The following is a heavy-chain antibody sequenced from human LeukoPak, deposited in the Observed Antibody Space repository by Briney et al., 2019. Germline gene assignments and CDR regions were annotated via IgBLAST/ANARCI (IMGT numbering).Heavy chain of an antibody. CDR2: IGAYNGNT. CDR3: ARDLGVAAYYGMDV. D-gene: IGHD2-8*01. J-gene: IGHJ6*02. V-gene: IGHV1-18*01. Sequence: ASVKVSCRASGYTFTSYGISWVRQAPGQGLEWMGWIGAYNGNTNYAQKLQGRVTMTTDTSTRTAYMELRSLRSDDTAVYYCARDLGVAAYYGMDVWGQGTTVTVSS. CDR1: GYTFTSYG.